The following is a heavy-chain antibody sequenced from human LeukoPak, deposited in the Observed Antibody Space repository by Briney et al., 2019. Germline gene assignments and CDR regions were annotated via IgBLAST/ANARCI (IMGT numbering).Heavy chain of an antibody. CDR3: ARGYSNGWYHDY. Sequence: ASVTVSCKASGYSFTRNAIHWVRQAPGQRLEWMGWIDSDKGNTKYSQEFQGRVTFTRDTSASTVYMELSSLRSEDMAIYYCARGYSNGWYHDYWGQGTPVIVSS. CDR1: GYSFTRNA. V-gene: IGHV1-3*03. D-gene: IGHD6-19*01. J-gene: IGHJ4*02. CDR2: IDSDKGNT.